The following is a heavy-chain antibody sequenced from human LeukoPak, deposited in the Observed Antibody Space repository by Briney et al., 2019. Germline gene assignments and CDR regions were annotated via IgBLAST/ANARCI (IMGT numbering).Heavy chain of an antibody. CDR3: ARGGSSSSSFGY. CDR2: IKSKTDGGTT. J-gene: IGHJ4*02. CDR1: GFTFSNAW. D-gene: IGHD6-6*01. Sequence: PGGSLRLSCAASGFTFSNAWMSWVRQAPGKGLEWVGRIKSKTDGGTTDYAAPVKGGFTISRDDSKNTLYLQMNSLRAEDTAVYYCARGGSSSSSFGYWGQGTLVTVSS. V-gene: IGHV3-15*01.